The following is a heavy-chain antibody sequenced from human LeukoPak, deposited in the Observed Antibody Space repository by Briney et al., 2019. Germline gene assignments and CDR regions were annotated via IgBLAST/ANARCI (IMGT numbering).Heavy chain of an antibody. CDR2: ISGSGGST. D-gene: IGHD3-3*01. V-gene: IGHV3-23*01. J-gene: IGHJ3*02. Sequence: GGSLRLSCVASGFTFSSYAMSWVRQAPGKGLEWVSAISGSGGSTYYADSVKGRFTISRDNSKNTLYLQMNSLRAEDTAVYYCAKDPDRYYDFWSGYHAGAFDIWGQGTMVTVSS. CDR3: AKDPDRYYDFWSGYHAGAFDI. CDR1: GFTFSSYA.